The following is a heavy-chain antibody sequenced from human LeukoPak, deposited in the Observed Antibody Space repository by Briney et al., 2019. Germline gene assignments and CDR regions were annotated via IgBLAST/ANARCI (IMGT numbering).Heavy chain of an antibody. V-gene: IGHV2-5*02. Sequence: SGPTLVNPTETLTLTYTFSGFSLSSSGVGVGWIRQPPGKALEWLGLIYWDDDRLCSPSLKSRLTITKDTSKNQVVLTMTNADPVDTATYSCALWRRTISFDPWGQGTLVTVSS. J-gene: IGHJ5*02. CDR2: IYWDDDR. D-gene: IGHD5-24*01. CDR3: ALWRRTISFDP. CDR1: GFSLSSSGVG.